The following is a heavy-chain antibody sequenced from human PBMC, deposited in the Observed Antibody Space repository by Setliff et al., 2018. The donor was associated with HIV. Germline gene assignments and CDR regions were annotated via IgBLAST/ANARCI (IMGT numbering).Heavy chain of an antibody. Sequence: ASVKVSCKASGYTFTSYCMHWVRQAPGQGLEWMGIINPSGGSTSYAQKFQGRVTMTRDTSTSTVDMELSSLRSEDTAVYYCARGKVVRGVIPSYYFDYWGQGTLVTVSS. CDR3: ARGKVVRGVIPSYYFDY. CDR2: INPSGGST. D-gene: IGHD3-10*01. CDR1: GYTFTSYC. J-gene: IGHJ4*02. V-gene: IGHV1-46*01.